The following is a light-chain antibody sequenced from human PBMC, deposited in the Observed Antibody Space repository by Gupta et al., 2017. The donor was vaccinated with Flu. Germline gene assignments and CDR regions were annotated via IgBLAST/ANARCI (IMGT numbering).Light chain of an antibody. CDR1: QGIRND. CDR3: LQDYNYPRT. Sequence: VTITCRASQGIRNDLGWYQQKPGKAPKLLIAGASTLQSGVPSRFSGSGSGTDFTLTISSLQPEDFATYYCLQDYNYPRTFGQGTKVEIK. CDR2: GAS. J-gene: IGKJ1*01. V-gene: IGKV1-6*01.